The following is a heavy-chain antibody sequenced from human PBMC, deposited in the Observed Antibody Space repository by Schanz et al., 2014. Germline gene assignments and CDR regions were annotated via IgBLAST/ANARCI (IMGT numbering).Heavy chain of an antibody. V-gene: IGHV3-48*01. J-gene: IGHJ4*02. Sequence: EVQLVQSGGGLVQPGGSLRLSCAASGITFSSHSFNWVRQAPGKGLEWISYITYNGGTTYYADSVKGRFTISRDNAKNSLYLEMNSLRAEDTALYYCARDRRNADLDYWGQGTLVTVSS. CDR2: ITYNGGTT. CDR3: ARDRRNADLDY. CDR1: GITFSSHS. D-gene: IGHD1-1*01.